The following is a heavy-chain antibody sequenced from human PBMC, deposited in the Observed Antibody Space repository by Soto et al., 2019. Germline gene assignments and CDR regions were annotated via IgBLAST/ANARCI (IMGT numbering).Heavy chain of an antibody. J-gene: IGHJ4*02. D-gene: IGHD2-2*01. Sequence: GSLRLSCAASGFTFSGSAMHWVRQASGKGLEWVGRIRSKANSYATAYAASVKGRFTISRDDSKNTAYLQMNSLKTEDTAVYYCTLFPVVVPAAHGLIDYWGQGTLVTVSS. CDR1: GFTFSGSA. V-gene: IGHV3-73*01. CDR2: IRSKANSYAT. CDR3: TLFPVVVPAAHGLIDY.